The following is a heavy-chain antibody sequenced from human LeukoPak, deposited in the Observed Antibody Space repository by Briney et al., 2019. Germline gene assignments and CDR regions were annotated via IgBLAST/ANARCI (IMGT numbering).Heavy chain of an antibody. D-gene: IGHD1-26*01. CDR1: GLTFNRYW. J-gene: IGHJ3*02. CDR3: VRDYRMVGATNAFDI. Sequence: GGSLTLSWAASGLTFNRYWMHWVRQAPGKVLGWVSRMNSDGRSTTYAESVRGRLTISRDNAKNTLYLQMNSLRVEDTAVYYCVRDYRMVGATNAFDIWGQGTMVTVPS. V-gene: IGHV3-74*03. CDR2: MNSDGRST.